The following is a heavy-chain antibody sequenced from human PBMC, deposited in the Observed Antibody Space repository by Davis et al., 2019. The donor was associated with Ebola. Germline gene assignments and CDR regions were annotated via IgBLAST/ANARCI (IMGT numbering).Heavy chain of an antibody. J-gene: IGHJ4*02. V-gene: IGHV1-69*13. CDR2: IIPIFGTA. CDR1: GGTFSSYA. CDR3: ASNRMDVNTPFDY. Sequence: SVKVSCKASGGTFSSYAISWVRQAPGQGLEWMGGIIPIFGTANYAQKFQGRVTITADESTSTAYMELSSLRSEDTAVYYCASNRMDVNTPFDYWGQGTLVTVSS. D-gene: IGHD1-14*01.